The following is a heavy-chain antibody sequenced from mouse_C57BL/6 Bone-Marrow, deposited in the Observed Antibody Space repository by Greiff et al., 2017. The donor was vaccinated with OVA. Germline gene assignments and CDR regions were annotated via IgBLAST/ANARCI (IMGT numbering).Heavy chain of an antibody. J-gene: IGHJ1*03. CDR2: IDPSDSET. Sequence: QVQLQQPGAELVRPGSSVKLSCKASGYTFTSYWMHWVKQRPIQGLEWIGNIDPSDSETHYNQKFKDKATLTVDKSSSTAYMQLSSLTSEDSAVYYCARGDYRDWYFDVWGTGTTVTVSS. CDR3: ARGDYRDWYFDV. CDR1: GYTFTSYW. V-gene: IGHV1-52*01. D-gene: IGHD2-14*01.